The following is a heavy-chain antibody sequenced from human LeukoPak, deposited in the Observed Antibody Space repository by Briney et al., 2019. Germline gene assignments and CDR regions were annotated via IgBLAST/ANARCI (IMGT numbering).Heavy chain of an antibody. V-gene: IGHV3-33*01. CDR3: ARDLSFGYSYGKG. CDR1: GFTFSSYG. J-gene: IGHJ4*02. CDR2: IWYDGSNK. D-gene: IGHD5-18*01. Sequence: GGSLRLSCAASGFTFSSYGMHWVRQAPGKGLEWVAVIWYDGSNKYYADSVKGRFTISRDNSKNTPYLQMNSLRAEDTAVYYCARDLSFGYSYGKGWGQGTLVTVSS.